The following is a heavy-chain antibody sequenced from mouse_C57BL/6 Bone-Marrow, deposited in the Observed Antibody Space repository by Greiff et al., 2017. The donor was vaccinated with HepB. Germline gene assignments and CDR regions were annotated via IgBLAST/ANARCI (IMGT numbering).Heavy chain of an antibody. J-gene: IGHJ3*01. CDR3: ARHRGETYGNFPWFAY. V-gene: IGHV5-9*01. Sequence: EVKVVESGGGLVKPGGSLKLSCAASGFTFSSYTMSWVRQTPEKRLEWVATISGGGGNTYYPDSVKGRFTISRDNAKNTLYLQMSSLRSEDTALYYCARHRGETYGNFPWFAYWGQGTLVTVSA. D-gene: IGHD2-1*01. CDR2: ISGGGGNT. CDR1: GFTFSSYT.